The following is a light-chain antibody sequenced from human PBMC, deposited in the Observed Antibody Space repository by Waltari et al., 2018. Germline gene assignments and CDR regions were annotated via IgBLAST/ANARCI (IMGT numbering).Light chain of an antibody. Sequence: QSVLTQSPSVSGTPGQRVTISCSGSNSNIGSNSVNWYQQLPGTAPKLLFYNNNQGPSGVPDRFSASKSGTSASLAITGLQSEDEADYYCAVWDDDLGGVFGGGTKLTVL. CDR2: NNN. CDR3: AVWDDDLGGV. V-gene: IGLV1-44*01. J-gene: IGLJ3*02. CDR1: NSNIGSNS.